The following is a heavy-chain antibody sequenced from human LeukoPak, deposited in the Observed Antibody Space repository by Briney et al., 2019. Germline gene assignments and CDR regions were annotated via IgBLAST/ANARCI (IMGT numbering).Heavy chain of an antibody. Sequence: PSETLSLTCTVSGDSISSSYWGWIRHPPGKGLEWLGYVYYTGSTNYNPSLKSRVTISVDTSKNQFSLKLSSVTAADTAVYYCARRSQENRVTTAKNWFDPWGQGTQVTVSS. D-gene: IGHD4-17*01. CDR3: ARRSQENRVTTAKNWFDP. J-gene: IGHJ5*02. V-gene: IGHV4-59*08. CDR2: VYYTGST. CDR1: GDSISSSY.